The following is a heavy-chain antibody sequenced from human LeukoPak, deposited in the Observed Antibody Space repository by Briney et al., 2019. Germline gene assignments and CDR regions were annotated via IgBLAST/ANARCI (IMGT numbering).Heavy chain of an antibody. Sequence: PGGSLRLSCAASGFTFSSYSMNWVRQAPGKGLEWVANIKQDGSEKYYVDSVKGRFTISRDNAKNSLYLQMNSLRAEDTAVYYCARDFGGDADDYWGQGTLVTVSS. J-gene: IGHJ4*02. V-gene: IGHV3-7*01. CDR2: IKQDGSEK. CDR3: ARDFGGDADDY. CDR1: GFTFSSYS. D-gene: IGHD2-21*02.